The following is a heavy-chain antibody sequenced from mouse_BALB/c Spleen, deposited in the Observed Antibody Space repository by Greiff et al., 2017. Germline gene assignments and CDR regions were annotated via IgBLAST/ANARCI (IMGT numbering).Heavy chain of an antibody. Sequence: EVQRVESGGGLVKPGGSLKLSCAASGFTFSSYTMSWVRQTPEKRLEWVATISSGGSYTYYPDSVKGRFTISRDNAKNTLYLQMSSLKSEDTAMYYCTRDDDYDGIAYWGQGTLVTVSA. CDR3: TRDDDYDGIAY. D-gene: IGHD2-4*01. V-gene: IGHV5-6-4*01. J-gene: IGHJ3*01. CDR1: GFTFSSYT. CDR2: ISSGGSYT.